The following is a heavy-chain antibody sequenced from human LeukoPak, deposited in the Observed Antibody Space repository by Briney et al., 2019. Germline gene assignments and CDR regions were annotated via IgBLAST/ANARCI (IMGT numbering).Heavy chain of an antibody. D-gene: IGHD3-10*01. J-gene: IGHJ4*02. CDR1: TFTLNNYW. CDR2: LFYSGST. CDR3: ATVAVIRGVTYFDY. Sequence: GSLRLSCTASTFTLNNYWMSWVRQAPGKGLEWIAYLFYSGSTDYNPSLESRVTISVDTSKNQFSLKLRSVTAADTAVYYCATVAVIRGVTYFDYWGQGTLVTVSS. V-gene: IGHV4-59*01.